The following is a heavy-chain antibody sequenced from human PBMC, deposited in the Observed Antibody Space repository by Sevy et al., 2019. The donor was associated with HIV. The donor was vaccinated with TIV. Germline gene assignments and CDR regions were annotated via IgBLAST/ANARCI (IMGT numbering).Heavy chain of an antibody. CDR2: ISSSSTYT. V-gene: IGHV3-21*06. J-gene: IGHJ5*02. CDR3: AREGDRRPFDL. D-gene: IGHD2-21*01. Sequence: GGSLRLSCAASGFTFRTYSMNWVRQAPGKGLDWVSPISSSSTYTYYPDSVKGRFTISRDNAKNSVYLQMDSLRAEDTAVYYCAREGDRRPFDLWGQGILVTVSS. CDR1: GFTFRTYS.